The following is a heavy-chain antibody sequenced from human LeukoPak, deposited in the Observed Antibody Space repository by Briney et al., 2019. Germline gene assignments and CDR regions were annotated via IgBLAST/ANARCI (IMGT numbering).Heavy chain of an antibody. CDR1: GYTFTGYY. CDR3: ARTYYYVSSGYYPNFDY. CDR2: INPNSGGT. D-gene: IGHD3-22*01. V-gene: IGHV1-2*02. Sequence: GASVKVSCKASGYTFTGYYMHWVRQAPGQGLEWMGWINPNSGGTNYAQKFQGRVTMTRDTSISTAYMGLSRLRSDDTAVYYCARTYYYVSSGYYPNFDYWGQGTLVTVSP. J-gene: IGHJ4*02.